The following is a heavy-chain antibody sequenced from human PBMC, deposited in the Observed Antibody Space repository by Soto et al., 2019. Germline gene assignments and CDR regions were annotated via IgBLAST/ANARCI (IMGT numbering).Heavy chain of an antibody. D-gene: IGHD6-13*01. Sequence: GGPLRLSCTASGFTFSSYAMSWVRKAPGKGLEWVSAISGSGGSTYYADSVKGRFTISRDNSKNTLYLQMNSLRAEDTAVYYCAKQQLYLYYWGQGTLVTVSS. CDR1: GFTFSSYA. V-gene: IGHV3-23*01. J-gene: IGHJ4*02. CDR2: ISGSGGST. CDR3: AKQQLYLYY.